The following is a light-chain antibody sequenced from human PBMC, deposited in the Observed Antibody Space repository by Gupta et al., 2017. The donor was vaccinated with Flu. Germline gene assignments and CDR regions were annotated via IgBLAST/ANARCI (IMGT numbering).Light chain of an antibody. CDR1: RSDVGGYNY. V-gene: IGLV2-14*01. CDR2: EVS. J-gene: IGLJ2*01. Sequence: QSALTQPASVSGSPGQSITISCTGTRSDVGGYNYVSWYQHHPGKAPKLMIYEVSNRPSGVSNRFSGSKSGNTASLTISGLQAEDEADYYCSSYTSSATVVFGGGTKLTVL. CDR3: SSYTSSATVV.